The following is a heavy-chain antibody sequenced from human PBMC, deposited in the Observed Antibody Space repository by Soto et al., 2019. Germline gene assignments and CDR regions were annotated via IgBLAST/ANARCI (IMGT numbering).Heavy chain of an antibody. Sequence: PGESLKISCKGSGYRFTAYWINWVRQMPGRGLEWMGKIDPSDSDSKYSPSFEGHVSFSADKSISTAYLQWSSLRSSDTAMYFCAKTHNCGGECNEIDSWGQGTLVTVSS. J-gene: IGHJ4*02. V-gene: IGHV5-10-1*01. CDR3: AKTHNCGGECNEIDS. D-gene: IGHD2-21*01. CDR2: IDPSDSDS. CDR1: GYRFTAYW.